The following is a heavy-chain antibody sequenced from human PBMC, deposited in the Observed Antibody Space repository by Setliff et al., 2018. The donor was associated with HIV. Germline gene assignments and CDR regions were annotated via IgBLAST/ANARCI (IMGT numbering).Heavy chain of an antibody. Sequence: GESLKISCAASGFTVSSNYMSWVRQAPGKGLEWVSVLYSRGSTYYADSVKGRFTISRDNSKNTVHLQMNSLRAEDTAVYYCATALYCSSTSCYIAFDIWGQGTMVTVSS. CDR2: LYSRGST. V-gene: IGHV3-53*01. J-gene: IGHJ3*02. D-gene: IGHD2-2*01. CDR1: GFTVSSNY. CDR3: ATALYCSSTSCYIAFDI.